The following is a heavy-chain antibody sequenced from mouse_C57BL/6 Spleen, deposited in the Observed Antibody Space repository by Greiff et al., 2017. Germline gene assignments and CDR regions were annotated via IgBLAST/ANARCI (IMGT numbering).Heavy chain of an antibody. CDR1: GYTFTDYY. Sequence: EVQLQQSGPVLVKPGASVKMSCKASGYTFTDYYMNWVKQSHGKSLEWIGVINPSDGCTSYNQKFKGKATLTVDKSSSTAYMELNSLTSEESAVYDCARGDRAYWGQGTLVTVSA. V-gene: IGHV1-19*01. CDR3: ARGDRAY. CDR2: INPSDGCT. J-gene: IGHJ3*01.